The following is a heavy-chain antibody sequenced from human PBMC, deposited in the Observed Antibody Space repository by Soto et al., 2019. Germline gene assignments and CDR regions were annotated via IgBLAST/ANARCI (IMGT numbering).Heavy chain of an antibody. D-gene: IGHD3-22*01. V-gene: IGHV1-3*01. CDR2: INAGNGNT. CDR3: ARDHQNYYYDSSGYWDYGMDV. CDR1: GYTFTSYA. Sequence: ASVKVSCKASGYTFTSYAMHWVRQAPGQRLEWMGWINAGNGNTKYSQKFQGRVTITRDTSASTAYMELSSLRSEDTAVYYCARDHQNYYYDSSGYWDYGMDVWGQGTTVTVSS. J-gene: IGHJ6*02.